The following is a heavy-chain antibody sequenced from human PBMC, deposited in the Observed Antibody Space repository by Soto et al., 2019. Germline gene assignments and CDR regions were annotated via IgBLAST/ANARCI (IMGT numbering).Heavy chain of an antibody. J-gene: IGHJ4*02. CDR3: ARDLVIYGDYEFSSYYFDY. D-gene: IGHD4-17*01. CDR1: GDSVSSNSAA. Sequence: SQTLSLTCAISGDSVSSNSAAWNWIRQSPSRGLEWLGRTYYRSKWYNDYAVSVKSRITINPDTSKNQFSLQLNSVTPEDTAVYYCARDLVIYGDYEFSSYYFDYWGQGTLVTVSS. V-gene: IGHV6-1*01. CDR2: TYYRSKWYN.